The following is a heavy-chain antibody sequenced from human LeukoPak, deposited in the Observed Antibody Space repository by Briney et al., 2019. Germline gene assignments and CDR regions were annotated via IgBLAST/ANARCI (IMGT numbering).Heavy chain of an antibody. D-gene: IGHD3-22*01. J-gene: IGHJ4*02. V-gene: IGHV3-23*01. Sequence: PGGSLRLSCAASGFTFSSYAMSWVRQAPGKGLEWVSAISGSGDSTYYADSVKGRFTISRDNSKNTLYLQMNSLRAEDTAVYYCANDPLNYYDSSGYYYNYWGQGTLVTVSS. CDR3: ANDPLNYYDSSGYYYNY. CDR2: ISGSGDST. CDR1: GFTFSSYA.